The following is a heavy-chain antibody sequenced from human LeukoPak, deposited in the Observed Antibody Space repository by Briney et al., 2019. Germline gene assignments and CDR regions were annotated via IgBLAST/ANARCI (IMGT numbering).Heavy chain of an antibody. CDR2: ISYDGSNK. J-gene: IGHJ4*02. Sequence: GGSLRLSCAASGFTFSSYGMHWVRQAPGKGLEWVAVISYDGSNKYYADSVKGRFTISRDNSKNTLYLQMNSLRAEDTAVYYCAKSLFLHGTARNRVFDYWGQGTLVTVSS. CDR1: GFTFSSYG. D-gene: IGHD5-18*01. CDR3: AKSLFLHGTARNRVFDY. V-gene: IGHV3-30*18.